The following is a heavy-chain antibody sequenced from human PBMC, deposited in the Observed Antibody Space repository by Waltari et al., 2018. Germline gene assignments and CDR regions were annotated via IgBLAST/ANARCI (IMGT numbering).Heavy chain of an antibody. CDR2: IYMSGST. J-gene: IGHJ4*02. V-gene: IGHV4-61*02. CDR1: GDSLSSVRYY. D-gene: IGHD2-8*01. CDR3: ASNRLIAPGVFDS. Sequence: QVQLQESGPGLVKPSQTLSLICTVFGDSLSSVRYYWGWMRQPAGKGLAWLGRIYMSGSTTYNPSLRGRVTLSEDTSNNQFSLRLTSVTAADTAVYYCASNRLIAPGVFDSWGQGTLVTVSS.